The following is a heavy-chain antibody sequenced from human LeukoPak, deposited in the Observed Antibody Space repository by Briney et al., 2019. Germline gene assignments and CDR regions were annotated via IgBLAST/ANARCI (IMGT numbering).Heavy chain of an antibody. CDR2: INGANGNT. V-gene: IGHV1-3*01. D-gene: IGHD2-2*01. CDR1: GYTFTSYA. Sequence: ASVKVACKASGYTFTSYAMHWVRQAPGQRLEWMGWINGANGNTEYSQKFQGRVTITRDTSASTAYMELSSLRSEDTAVYYCARVYCSRTSCHYYIDYWGQGTLVTISS. CDR3: ARVYCSRTSCHYYIDY. J-gene: IGHJ4*02.